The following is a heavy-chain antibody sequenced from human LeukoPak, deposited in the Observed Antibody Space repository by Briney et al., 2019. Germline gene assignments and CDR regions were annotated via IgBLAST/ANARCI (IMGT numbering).Heavy chain of an antibody. CDR1: GYTVTGYY. CDR2: INPNSGGT. J-gene: IGHJ1*01. CDR3: AKYSSSSAEYFQH. D-gene: IGHD6-13*01. Sequence: GASVKVSCKASGYTVTGYYMHWVRQAPGQGLEWMGWINPNSGGTNYAQKFQGRVTMTRDTSISTAYMELSRLRSDDTAVYYCAKYSSSSAEYFQHWGQGTLVTVSS. V-gene: IGHV1-2*02.